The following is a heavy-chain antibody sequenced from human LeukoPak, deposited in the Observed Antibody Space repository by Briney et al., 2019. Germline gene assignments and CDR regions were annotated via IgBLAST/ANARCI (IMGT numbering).Heavy chain of an antibody. CDR2: ISYSGST. J-gene: IGHJ4*02. Sequence: SETLSFTCTVSGGSVTTNNYYWGWIRQPPGKGLEWIGTISYSGSTNYNPSLKSRVTMSVDTSKNQFSLKLSSVTAADTAVYYCARDAYYYDSSGYHQFDYWGQGTLVTVSS. V-gene: IGHV4-39*07. D-gene: IGHD3-22*01. CDR3: ARDAYYYDSSGYHQFDY. CDR1: GGSVTTNNYY.